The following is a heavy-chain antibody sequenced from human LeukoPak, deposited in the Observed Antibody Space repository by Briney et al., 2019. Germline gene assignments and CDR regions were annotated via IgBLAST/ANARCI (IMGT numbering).Heavy chain of an antibody. J-gene: IGHJ4*02. CDR3: ARAVAGTNYFDY. CDR2: IYHSGST. CDR1: GYSISSDYY. V-gene: IGHV4-38-2*02. Sequence: PSETLSLTCTVSGYSISSDYYWGWILQPPGKGLEWIVSIYHSGSTEYNPSLKSRVTKSVDTSKNQFSLKLSSVTAADTAVYYCARAVAGTNYFDYWGQGTLVTVSS. D-gene: IGHD6-19*01.